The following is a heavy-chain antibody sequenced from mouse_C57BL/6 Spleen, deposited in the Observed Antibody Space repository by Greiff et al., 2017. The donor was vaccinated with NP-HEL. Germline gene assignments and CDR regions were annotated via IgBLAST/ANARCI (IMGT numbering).Heavy chain of an antibody. J-gene: IGHJ4*01. CDR2: IYPRSGNT. D-gene: IGHD1-1*01. CDR1: GYTFTSYG. CDR3: ARNEGSSYAMDY. Sequence: QVHVKQSGAELARPGASVKLSCKASGYTFTSYGISWVKQRTGQGLEWIGEIYPRSGNTYYNEKFKGKATLTADKSSSTAYMELRSLTSEDSAVYFCARNEGSSYAMDYWGQGTSVTVSS. V-gene: IGHV1-81*01.